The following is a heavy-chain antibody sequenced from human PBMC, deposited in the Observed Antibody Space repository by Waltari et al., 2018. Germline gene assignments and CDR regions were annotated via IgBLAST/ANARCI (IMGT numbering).Heavy chain of an antibody. D-gene: IGHD5-18*01. V-gene: IGHV1-24*01. CDR3: ATSSKLALGTAMAIPIDY. J-gene: IGHJ4*02. Sequence: QVQLVQSGAEVKKPGASVKVSCKVSGYTLTELSMHWVRQAPGKGLEWMGGFDPEDVETIYAQKFQCRVTMTEDTSTDTAYMELSSLRSEDTAVYYCATSSKLALGTAMAIPIDYWGQGTLVTVSS. CDR2: FDPEDVET. CDR1: GYTLTELS.